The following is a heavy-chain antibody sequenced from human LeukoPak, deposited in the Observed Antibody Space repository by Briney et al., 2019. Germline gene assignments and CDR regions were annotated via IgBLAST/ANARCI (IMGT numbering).Heavy chain of an antibody. CDR3: EKEILRFDL. Sequence: GASVTVSCTASGYSFTIQGMNWVRQAPGQGLEWMGWINTHSGNPTYTQGFTGRFVFSLDASVSTAYLQISSLKAEDTAIYYCEKEILRFDLWGQGTMVTVSS. V-gene: IGHV7-4-1*02. J-gene: IGHJ3*01. CDR1: GYSFTIQG. CDR2: INTHSGNP.